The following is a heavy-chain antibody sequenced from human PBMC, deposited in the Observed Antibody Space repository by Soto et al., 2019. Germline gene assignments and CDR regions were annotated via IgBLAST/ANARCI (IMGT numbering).Heavy chain of an antibody. V-gene: IGHV3-21*01. CDR1: GFTFSTYS. Sequence: PGGSLRLSCAASGFTFSTYSMNWVRQAPGKGLEWVSSISSSGTYIHYADSLKGRFTISRDNAKNSLYLQMISLRAEDTAVYYCARDPSDCSSTSCWGYYALDVWGQGTTVTVPS. CDR2: ISSSGTYI. D-gene: IGHD2-2*01. J-gene: IGHJ6*02. CDR3: ARDPSDCSSTSCWGYYALDV.